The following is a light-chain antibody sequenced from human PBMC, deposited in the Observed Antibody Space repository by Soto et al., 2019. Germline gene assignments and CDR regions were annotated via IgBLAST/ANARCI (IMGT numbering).Light chain of an antibody. Sequence: QSALTQPASVSGSPGQSITISFTGSSSDVGAYNFVSWYQHHPGKAPKLILYEVTTHPSGVASRFSGSKSGNTASLTISGLQADDEATYYCSSYTSTSTPYVFGTGTKLTVL. CDR2: EVT. CDR3: SSYTSTSTPYV. V-gene: IGLV2-14*01. J-gene: IGLJ1*01. CDR1: SSDVGAYNF.